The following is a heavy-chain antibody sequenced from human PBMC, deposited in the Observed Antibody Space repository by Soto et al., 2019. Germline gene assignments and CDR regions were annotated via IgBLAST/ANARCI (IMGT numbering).Heavy chain of an antibody. CDR2: IYYSGST. D-gene: IGHD3-10*01. J-gene: IGHJ6*01. Sequence: QVQLQESGPGLVKPSETLSLTCTVSGGSVSSGSYYWSWIRQPPGKGLEWIGYIYYSGSTNYNPSLKSRVTISVDTSKNQFSLKLSSVTAADTAVYYCARDSGSYYKGTRGGMDVW. CDR1: GGSVSSGSYY. CDR3: ARDSGSYYKGTRGGMDV. V-gene: IGHV4-61*01.